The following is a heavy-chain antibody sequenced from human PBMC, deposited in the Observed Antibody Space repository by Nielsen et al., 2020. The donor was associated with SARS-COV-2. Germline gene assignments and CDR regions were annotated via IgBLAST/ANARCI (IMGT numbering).Heavy chain of an antibody. Sequence: WIRQPPGKGLEWVSYISSSSSTIYYADSVKGRFTISRDNAKNSLYLQMNSLRAEDTAVYYCARAVSTYYDILTGYSYYMGVWGKGTTVTVSS. J-gene: IGHJ6*03. V-gene: IGHV3-48*04. CDR2: ISSSSSTI. CDR3: ARAVSTYYDILTGYSYYMGV. D-gene: IGHD3-9*01.